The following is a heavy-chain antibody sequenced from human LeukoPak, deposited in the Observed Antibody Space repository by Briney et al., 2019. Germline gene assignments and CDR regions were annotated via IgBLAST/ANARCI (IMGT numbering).Heavy chain of an antibody. CDR2: IIPIFGTA. J-gene: IGHJ4*02. V-gene: IGHV1-69*13. D-gene: IGHD5-18*01. CDR3: ARDGYS. CDR1: VGTFIIYA. Sequence: ASVTVSCKASVGTFIIYAIRWVRQAPGQGIEWMGGIIPIFGTANYAQKFQGRVTITADESTSTAYMELSSLRSEYTAVYYCARDGYSWGQGTLVTVSS.